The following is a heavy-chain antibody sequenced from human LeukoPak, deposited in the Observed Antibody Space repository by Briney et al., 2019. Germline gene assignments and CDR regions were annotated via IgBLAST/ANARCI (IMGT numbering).Heavy chain of an antibody. Sequence: APVKVSCKASGYTFTTFGITWVRQAPGQGLEWMGWISAYTGNTNYAPKFQGRVTMTTDTATSTAHMALRRLTSDDTAVYYCARVASTTCDCPDYFDYWGQGTLVTVSS. CDR3: ARVASTTCDCPDYFDY. CDR1: GYTFTTFG. CDR2: ISAYTGNT. D-gene: IGHD2-2*01. J-gene: IGHJ4*02. V-gene: IGHV1-18*01.